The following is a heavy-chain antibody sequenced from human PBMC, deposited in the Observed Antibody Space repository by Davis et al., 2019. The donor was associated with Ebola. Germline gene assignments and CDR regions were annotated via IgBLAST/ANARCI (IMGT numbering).Heavy chain of an antibody. CDR3: AKAEPEVSDAFDV. J-gene: IGHJ3*01. CDR2: LFGRGRDS. CDR1: GFTFSNYA. Sequence: PGGSLRLSCAASGFTFSNYAMGWVRQAPGKGLEWVSDLFGRGRDSYYADSVKGRFTISRDNSKNSLYLQMNSLRPEDTAVYYCAKAEPEVSDAFDVWGHGTMVTVSS. D-gene: IGHD1-14*01. V-gene: IGHV3-23*01.